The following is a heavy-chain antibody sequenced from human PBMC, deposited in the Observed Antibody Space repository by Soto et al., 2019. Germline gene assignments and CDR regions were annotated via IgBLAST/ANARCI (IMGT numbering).Heavy chain of an antibody. CDR3: VQTHKWLKFDY. Sequence: QITLKESGPTLVKPTQTLTLTCTFSGFSLTTSGVGVGWIRQPPGKALEWLALIYWDGDKRYSPSLKSRLTIMKDPSKTQVVLIMTNMDPLDTAKYYCVQTHKWLKFDYWGQGTLVTVSS. CDR1: GFSLTTSGVG. D-gene: IGHD5-12*01. CDR2: IYWDGDK. J-gene: IGHJ4*02. V-gene: IGHV2-5*02.